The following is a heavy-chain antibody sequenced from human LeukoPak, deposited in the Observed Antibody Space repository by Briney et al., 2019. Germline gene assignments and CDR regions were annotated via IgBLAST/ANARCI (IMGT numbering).Heavy chain of an antibody. J-gene: IGHJ4*02. CDR3: AKDPPESHVPAASLRDY. D-gene: IGHD2-2*01. CDR1: GFTFDDYA. Sequence: GGSLRLSCAASGFTFDDYAMHWVRQAPGKGLEWVAFIRYDGSNKYYADSVKGRFTISRDNSKNTLYLQMNSLRAEDTAVYYCAKDPPESHVPAASLRDYWGQGTLVTVSS. V-gene: IGHV3-30*02. CDR2: IRYDGSNK.